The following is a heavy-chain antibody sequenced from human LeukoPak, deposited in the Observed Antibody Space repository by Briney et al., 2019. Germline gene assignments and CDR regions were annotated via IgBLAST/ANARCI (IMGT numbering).Heavy chain of an antibody. CDR2: INPNSGGT. CDR1: GYTFTGYY. V-gene: IGHV1-2*02. Sequence: ASVKVSCKASGYTFTGYYMHWVRQAPGQGLEWMGWINPNSGGTNYAQKLQGRVTMTTDTSTSTAYMELRSLRSDDTAVYYCARVKGHIVVVTAIDYWGQGTLVTVSS. D-gene: IGHD2-21*02. CDR3: ARVKGHIVVVTAIDY. J-gene: IGHJ4*02.